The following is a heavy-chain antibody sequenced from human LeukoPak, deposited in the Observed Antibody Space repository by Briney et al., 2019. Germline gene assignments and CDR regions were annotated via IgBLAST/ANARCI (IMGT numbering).Heavy chain of an antibody. CDR2: ISPTGSTT. J-gene: IGHJ4*02. V-gene: IGHV3-74*01. CDR3: ARGPNSNWSGLDF. CDR1: GFSFSGHW. D-gene: IGHD6-6*01. Sequence: GGSLRLSCTASGFSFSGHWMHWARHLPGKGLVWVSRISPTGSTTSYADSVKGRFTVSRDNAKNTLYLRVNNLRAEDTAVYYCARGPNSNWSGLDFWGQGTLLTVSS.